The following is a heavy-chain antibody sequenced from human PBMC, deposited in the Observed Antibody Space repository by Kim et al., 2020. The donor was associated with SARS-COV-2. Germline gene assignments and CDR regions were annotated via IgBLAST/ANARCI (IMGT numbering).Heavy chain of an antibody. J-gene: IGHJ6*02. CDR3: ARERGIAAAGTLYYYYGMDV. CDR1: GGSISSYY. D-gene: IGHD6-13*01. V-gene: IGHV4-59*01. Sequence: SETLSLTCTVSGGSISSYYWSWIRQPPGKGLEWIGYIYYSGSTNYNPSLKSRVTISVDTSKNQFSLKLSSVTAADTAVYYCARERGIAAAGTLYYYYGMDVWGQGTTVTVSS. CDR2: IYYSGST.